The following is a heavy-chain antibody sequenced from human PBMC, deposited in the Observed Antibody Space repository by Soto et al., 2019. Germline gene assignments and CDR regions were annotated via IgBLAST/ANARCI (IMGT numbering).Heavy chain of an antibody. J-gene: IGHJ4*02. CDR3: ARDAPYPYDLSVYSPLGY. CDR2: ISGYNGKV. V-gene: IGHV1-18*04. D-gene: IGHD3-22*01. Sequence: ASVKVSCKTSGYIFSSYGISWVRQAPGQGLEWMGWISGYNGKVHYAQKVQDRVTVTLDPSTKTAYMELRTLTSDDTAVYFCARDAPYPYDLSVYSPLGYRSQGALVTVSS. CDR1: GYIFSSYG.